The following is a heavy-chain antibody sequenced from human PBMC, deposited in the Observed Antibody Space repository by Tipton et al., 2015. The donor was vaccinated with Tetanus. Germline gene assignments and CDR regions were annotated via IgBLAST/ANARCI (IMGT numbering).Heavy chain of an antibody. J-gene: IGHJ4*02. D-gene: IGHD6-19*01. CDR1: GGSISSSSYY. CDR3: ASIYNAGYSSGWYLDY. Sequence: TLSLTCTVSGGSISSSSYYWGWIRQPPGKGLEWIGSIYYSGSTYYNPSLKSRVTISVDTSKNQFSLKLSSVTAADTAVYYCASIYNAGYSSGWYLDYWGQGTLVTVSS. V-gene: IGHV4-39*01. CDR2: IYYSGST.